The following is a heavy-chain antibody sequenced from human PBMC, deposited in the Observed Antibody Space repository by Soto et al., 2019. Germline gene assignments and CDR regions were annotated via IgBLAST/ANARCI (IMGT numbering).Heavy chain of an antibody. CDR2: IRSKAYGGTT. CDR1: EGTFVDYA. CDR3: TRAQDSGYDNFDP. J-gene: IGHJ5*02. Sequence: VGLLRLCCTAAEGTFVDYAVSWFSPTPGKGLEWVGFIRSKAYGGTTEYAASVKGRFTISRDDSKSIAYLQMNSLKTEDTAVYYCTRAQDSGYDNFDPWGQGTLVPGSS. V-gene: IGHV3-49*03. D-gene: IGHD5-12*01.